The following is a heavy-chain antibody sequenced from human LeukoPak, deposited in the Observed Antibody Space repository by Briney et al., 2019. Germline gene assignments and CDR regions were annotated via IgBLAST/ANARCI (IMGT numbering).Heavy chain of an antibody. V-gene: IGHV3-21*01. CDR2: ISSSSSYI. D-gene: IGHD3-3*01. Sequence: GGSLRLSCAASGFTFSSYSMNWVRQAPGKGLEWASSISSSSSYIYYADSVKGRFTISRDNAKNSLYLQMNSLRAEDTAVYYCARLSPLNDFWSGYYNPHFDYWGQGTLVTVSS. CDR1: GFTFSSYS. CDR3: ARLSPLNDFWSGYYNPHFDY. J-gene: IGHJ4*02.